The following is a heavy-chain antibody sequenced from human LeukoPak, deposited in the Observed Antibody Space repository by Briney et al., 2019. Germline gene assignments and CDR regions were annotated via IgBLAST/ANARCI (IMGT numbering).Heavy chain of an antibody. Sequence: ASVKVSCKASGYTFTSYDINWVRQATGQGREWMGWMNPNSGNTGYAQKYHGRASMTRNTSISTAYMELRSLRSEDTAVYYCARVDGWFGENTDYWGQGPLVTVSS. CDR1: GYTFTSYD. J-gene: IGHJ4*02. CDR2: MNPNSGNT. CDR3: ARVDGWFGENTDY. D-gene: IGHD3-10*01. V-gene: IGHV1-8*01.